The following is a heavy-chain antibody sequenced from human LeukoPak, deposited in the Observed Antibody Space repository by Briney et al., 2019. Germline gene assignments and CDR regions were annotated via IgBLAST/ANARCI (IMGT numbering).Heavy chain of an antibody. J-gene: IGHJ4*02. Sequence: GSLELSCTASGFTFSTHSMHWVRQASGKGAVWVSRINSDGSSTRYADSVTGRFTISRDNAKNTVYLQMNSLRAEDTAVYYCAKVLGGLWPGIDYWGQGTVVTVSS. CDR2: INSDGSST. CDR1: GFTFSTHS. CDR3: AKVLGGLWPGIDY. D-gene: IGHD2-15*01. V-gene: IGHV3-74*01.